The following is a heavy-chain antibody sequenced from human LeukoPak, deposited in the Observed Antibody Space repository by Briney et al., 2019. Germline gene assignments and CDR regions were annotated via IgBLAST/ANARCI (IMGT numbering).Heavy chain of an antibody. J-gene: IGHJ1*01. V-gene: IGHV3-74*01. CDR3: ARAPSEIGGYYPEYFRH. CDR2: IKSDGST. D-gene: IGHD3-22*01. CDR1: GFTFSSYW. Sequence: GALRLSCAASGFTFSSYWMHWVRQAPGKGLVWVSRIKSDGSTNYADSVKGRFTISRDNAKNTLSLQMNSLRAEDTGVYYCARAPSEIGGYYPEYFRHWGQGTLVTVSS.